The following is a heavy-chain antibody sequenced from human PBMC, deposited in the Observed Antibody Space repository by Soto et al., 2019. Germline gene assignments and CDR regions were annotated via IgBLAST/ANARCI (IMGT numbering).Heavy chain of an antibody. Sequence: EVQLVESGGGLVQPGRSLRLSCAASGFTFDDYAMHWVRQAPGKGLEWVSGISWNSGSIGYADSVKGRFTISRDNAKNSLYRQMNSLRAEDTALYYCAKFTLGQLDYWGQGTLVTVSS. D-gene: IGHD3-16*01. J-gene: IGHJ4*02. V-gene: IGHV3-9*01. CDR3: AKFTLGQLDY. CDR1: GFTFDDYA. CDR2: ISWNSGSI.